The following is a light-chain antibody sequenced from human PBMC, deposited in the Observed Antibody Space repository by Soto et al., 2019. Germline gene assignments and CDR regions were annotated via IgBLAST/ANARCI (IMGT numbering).Light chain of an antibody. CDR1: QSVRSN. J-gene: IGKJ1*01. CDR3: QQYNDWPPTWT. Sequence: IVMTQSPATLSVSPGERATLSCRSSQSVRSNLAWYQQKPGQAPSLLIYGASTRATGIPARFSGSGSGTEFTLTISSLQSEDFAIYYCQQYNDWPPTWTFGQGTKVEIK. CDR2: GAS. V-gene: IGKV3-15*01.